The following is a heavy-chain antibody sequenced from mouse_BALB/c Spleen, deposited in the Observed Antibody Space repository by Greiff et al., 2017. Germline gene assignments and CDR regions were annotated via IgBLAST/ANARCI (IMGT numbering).Heavy chain of an antibody. CDR3: ARAEPSTMIRGFAY. Sequence: VKLEESGPGLVAPSQSLSITCTVSGFSLTSYGVHWVRQPPGKGLEWLGVIWAGGSTNYNSALMSRLSISKDNSKSQVFLKMNSLQTDDTAMYYCARAEPSTMIRGFAYWGQGTLVTVSA. V-gene: IGHV2-9*02. D-gene: IGHD2-4*01. J-gene: IGHJ3*01. CDR2: IWAGGST. CDR1: GFSLTSYG.